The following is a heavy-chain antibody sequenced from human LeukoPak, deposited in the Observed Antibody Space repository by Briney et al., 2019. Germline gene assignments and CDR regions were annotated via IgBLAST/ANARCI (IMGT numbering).Heavy chain of an antibody. CDR1: GFTFSSHG. CDR2: ISSSGSTI. J-gene: IGHJ4*02. Sequence: GGSLRLSCAASGFTFSSHGMNWVRQAPGKGLEWVSYISSSGSTIYYADSVKGRFTISRDDAKNSLYLQMNSLRAEDTAVYYCARDYTGGWNDYWGQGTLVTVSS. D-gene: IGHD7-27*01. CDR3: ARDYTGGWNDY. V-gene: IGHV3-48*04.